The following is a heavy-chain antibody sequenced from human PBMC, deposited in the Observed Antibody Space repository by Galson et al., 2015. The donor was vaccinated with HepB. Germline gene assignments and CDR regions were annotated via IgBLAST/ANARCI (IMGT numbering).Heavy chain of an antibody. CDR2: IYPGDSDT. J-gene: IGHJ4*02. CDR3: ARPAPGDQSDQVGGFDY. Sequence: QSGAEVKKPGESLKISCKGSGYSFTSYWIGWVRQMPGKGREWMGIIYPGDSDTTYSPSFQGQVTISADKSISTAYLQWSSLKASNTAMYYCARPAPGDQSDQVGGFDYWGQGTLVTVSS. CDR1: GYSFTSYW. D-gene: IGHD2-21*02. V-gene: IGHV5-51*01.